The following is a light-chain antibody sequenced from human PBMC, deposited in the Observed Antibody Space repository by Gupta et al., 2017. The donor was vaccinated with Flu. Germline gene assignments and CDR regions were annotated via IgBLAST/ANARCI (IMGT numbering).Light chain of an antibody. V-gene: IGKV4-1*01. Sequence: DIVVTQSPESLAVSLGERATINCKSSQNILYKFNNKYYLAWYQQKPRQPPRLLIYWASTRVYGVPDRFNGSGSGTEFTLTINRGQAEDVAVYYCQQWYRTMGTFGQGTXVEI. CDR1: QNILYKFNNKYY. CDR3: QQWYRTMGT. CDR2: WAS. J-gene: IGKJ1*01.